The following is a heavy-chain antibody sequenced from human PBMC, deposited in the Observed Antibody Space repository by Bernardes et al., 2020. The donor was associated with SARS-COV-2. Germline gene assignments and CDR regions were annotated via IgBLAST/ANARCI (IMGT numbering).Heavy chain of an antibody. V-gene: IGHV4-34*01. D-gene: IGHD3-16*01. Sequence: SATLSLTCAIYGGSLSGYYWNWIRQPPGKGLEWIGEINYSGSTNYNPSLKSRVTISIDTSKNQFSLNLSSVTAADTAVYYCARAVWGIWHYDLWGRGTLVTVSS. CDR3: ARAVWGIWHYDL. J-gene: IGHJ2*01. CDR1: GGSLSGYY. CDR2: INYSGST.